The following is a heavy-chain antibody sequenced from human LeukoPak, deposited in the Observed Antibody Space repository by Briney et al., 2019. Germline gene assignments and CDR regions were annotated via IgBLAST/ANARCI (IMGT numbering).Heavy chain of an antibody. J-gene: IGHJ3*02. CDR3: ARVLAAAGTHAFDI. CDR1: GYTFTGYY. CDR2: INPNSGGT. Sequence: ASVKVSCKASGYTFTGYYMHWVRQAPGQGLEWMGWINPNSGGTNYAQKFQGWVTMTRDTSISTAYMELSRLRSDDTAVYYCARVLAAAGTHAFDIWGQGTMVTVSS. V-gene: IGHV1-2*04. D-gene: IGHD6-13*01.